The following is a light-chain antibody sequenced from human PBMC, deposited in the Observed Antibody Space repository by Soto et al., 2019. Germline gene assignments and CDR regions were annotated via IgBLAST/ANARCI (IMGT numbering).Light chain of an antibody. Sequence: IHMTQSPSSLSASVGDRVTITCRASQRITTYLNWYQQKPGEAPKLLISTSGTLQRGVPSRFSGSGPWTDFPLTITSLQPADFATYFCQPTYSTPYTFGQGTKLEIK. V-gene: IGKV1-39*01. CDR1: QRITTY. CDR3: QPTYSTPYT. CDR2: TSG. J-gene: IGKJ2*01.